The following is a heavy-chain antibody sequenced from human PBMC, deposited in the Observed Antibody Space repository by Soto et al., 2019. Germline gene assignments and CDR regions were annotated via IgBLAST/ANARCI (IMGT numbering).Heavy chain of an antibody. D-gene: IGHD3-9*01. CDR2: INPNSGGT. CDR3: ARERRQNDVLRYSRGANGFDP. Sequence: GASVKVSCKASGYTFTGYYMHWVRQAPGQGLEWMGWINPNSGGTNYAQKFQGWVTMTRDTSISTAYMELSRLRSDDTAVYYCARERRQNDVLRYSRGANGFDPWGQGTLVTVSS. V-gene: IGHV1-2*04. CDR1: GYTFTGYY. J-gene: IGHJ5*02.